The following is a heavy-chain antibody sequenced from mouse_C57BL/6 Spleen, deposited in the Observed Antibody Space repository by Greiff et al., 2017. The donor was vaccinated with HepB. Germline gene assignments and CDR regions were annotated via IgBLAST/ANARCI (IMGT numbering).Heavy chain of an antibody. D-gene: IGHD1-2*01. V-gene: IGHV7-3*01. CDR3: ARYTTTAFDY. Sequence: EVQLVESGGGLVQPGGSLSLSCAASGFTFTDYYMSWVRQPPGKALEWLGFIRNKANGYTTEYSASVKGRFTISRDNSQSILYLQMNALRAEDSATYYCARYTTTAFDYWGQGTTLTVSS. J-gene: IGHJ2*01. CDR1: GFTFTDYY. CDR2: IRNKANGYTT.